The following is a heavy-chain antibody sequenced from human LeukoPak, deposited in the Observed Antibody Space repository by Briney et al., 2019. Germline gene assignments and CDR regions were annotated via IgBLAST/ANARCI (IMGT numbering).Heavy chain of an antibody. CDR3: TRETAMVLDY. J-gene: IGHJ4*02. D-gene: IGHD5-18*01. V-gene: IGHV4-59*11. CDR1: GGSINNHI. CDR2: ISYSGSA. Sequence: AETLSLTCSVSGGSINNHIWSWIRQPPGKGLEWIGYISYSGSANYNPSLKSRVTISVDTSKNQFSLKVTSVTAADTAVYYCTRETAMVLDYWGQGTLVTVSS.